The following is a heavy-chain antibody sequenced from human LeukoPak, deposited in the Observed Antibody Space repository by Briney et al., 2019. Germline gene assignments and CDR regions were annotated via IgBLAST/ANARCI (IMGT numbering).Heavy chain of an antibody. J-gene: IGHJ4*02. CDR3: ARGFYYYGSGSYADY. CDR1: GFTFSSYW. Sequence: GGSLRLSCAASGFTFSSYWMHWVRQAPGKGLVWVSRINSDGSSTSYADSVKGRFTISRDNAKNTLYLQMNSLRAEDTAVYYCARGFYYYGSGSYADYWGQGTLVTVSS. D-gene: IGHD3-10*01. CDR2: INSDGSST. V-gene: IGHV3-74*01.